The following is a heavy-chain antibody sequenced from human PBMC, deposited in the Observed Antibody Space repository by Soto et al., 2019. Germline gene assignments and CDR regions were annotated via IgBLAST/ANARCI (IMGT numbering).Heavy chain of an antibody. CDR3: ARFIGTFGIAAAGMDV. CDR2: IWYDGSNK. CDR1: GFTFSSYG. V-gene: IGHV3-33*01. D-gene: IGHD6-13*01. J-gene: IGHJ6*02. Sequence: QVQLVESGGGVVQPGRSLRLSCAASGFTFSSYGMHWVRQAPGKGLEWVAVIWYDGSNKYYADSVKGRFTISRDNSKNTLYLQMNSLRAEDTAVYYCARFIGTFGIAAAGMDVWGQGTTVTVSS.